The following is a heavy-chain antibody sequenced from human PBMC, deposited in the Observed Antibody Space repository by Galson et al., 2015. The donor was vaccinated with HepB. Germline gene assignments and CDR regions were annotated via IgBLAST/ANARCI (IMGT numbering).Heavy chain of an antibody. Sequence: SVKVSCKASGGTFSSYTISWVRQAPGQGLEWMGRIIPILGIANYAQKFQGRVTITADKSTSTAYMELSSLRSEDTAVYYCARGRLECSGGSCYSDNWFDPWGQGTLVTVSS. V-gene: IGHV1-69*02. J-gene: IGHJ5*02. D-gene: IGHD2-15*01. CDR3: ARGRLECSGGSCYSDNWFDP. CDR1: GGTFSSYT. CDR2: IIPILGIA.